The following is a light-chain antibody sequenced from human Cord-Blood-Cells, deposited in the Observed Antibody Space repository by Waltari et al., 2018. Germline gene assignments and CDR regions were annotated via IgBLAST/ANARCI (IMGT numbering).Light chain of an antibody. CDR3: AAWDDSLNGPV. CDR2: SNN. Sequence: QSVLTQPPSASGTPGQRVTISCSGSSPNIGSNTVNWYQQPPGTAPKLLTYSNNQRPSGVPDRFSGSKSGTSASLAISGLQSEDEADYYCAAWDDSLNGPVFGGGTKLTVL. J-gene: IGLJ3*02. CDR1: SPNIGSNT. V-gene: IGLV1-44*01.